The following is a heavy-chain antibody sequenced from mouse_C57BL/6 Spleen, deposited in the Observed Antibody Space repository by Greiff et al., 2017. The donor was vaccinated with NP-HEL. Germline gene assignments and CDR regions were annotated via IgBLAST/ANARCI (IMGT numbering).Heavy chain of an antibody. V-gene: IGHV1-59*01. Sequence: VQLQQPGAELVRPGTSVKLSCKASGYTFTSYWMHWVKQRPGQGLEWIGVIDPSDSYTNYNQKFKGKATLTLDTSSSTAYMQLSSLTSEDSAVYYCARTYDYEAYWGQGTLVTVSA. D-gene: IGHD2-4*01. CDR1: GYTFTSYW. CDR3: ARTYDYEAY. CDR2: IDPSDSYT. J-gene: IGHJ3*01.